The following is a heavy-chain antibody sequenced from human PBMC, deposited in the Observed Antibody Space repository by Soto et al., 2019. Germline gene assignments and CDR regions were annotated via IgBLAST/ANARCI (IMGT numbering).Heavy chain of an antibody. CDR3: ARCPLGTAYLQYYHMDV. CDR1: GGSISSDS. J-gene: IGHJ6*03. Sequence: SETLSLTCTVSGGSISSDSWSWIRQPPGKGLEWIGFIYYSGRSSYNPSLKSRVTISVDTSENQFSLELTSVTAADTAVYYCARCPLGTAYLQYYHMDVWGKGTTVTVSS. D-gene: IGHD1-1*01. V-gene: IGHV4-59*01. CDR2: IYYSGRS.